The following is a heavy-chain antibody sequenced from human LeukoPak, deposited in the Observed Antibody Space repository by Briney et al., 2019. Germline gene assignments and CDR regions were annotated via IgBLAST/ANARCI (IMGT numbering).Heavy chain of an antibody. CDR1: GFTFSSYG. Sequence: GGSLRVSCVASGFTFSSYGMYWVRQAPGKGLEWVAFIRYDGSDKYYADSVKGRFTISRDNSKNTLYLQMNRLRAEDTAVYYCAKVLLWFGEFSHFDYWGQGTLVTVSS. V-gene: IGHV3-30*02. J-gene: IGHJ4*02. CDR2: IRYDGSDK. D-gene: IGHD3-10*01. CDR3: AKVLLWFGEFSHFDY.